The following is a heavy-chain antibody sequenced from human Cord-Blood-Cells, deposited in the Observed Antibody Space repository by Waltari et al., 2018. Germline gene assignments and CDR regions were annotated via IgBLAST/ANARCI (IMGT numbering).Heavy chain of an antibody. Sequence: QVQLQESGPGLVKPSETLSLTCAVSGYSISRGSYWGWIRQPPGKGLEWIGSIYHSGSTYYNPSLKSRVTISVDTSKNQFSLKLSSVTAADTAVYYCARDFRDSSSSGGFDYWGQGTLVTVSS. J-gene: IGHJ4*02. CDR2: IYHSGST. CDR3: ARDFRDSSSSGGFDY. D-gene: IGHD6-6*01. V-gene: IGHV4-38-2*02. CDR1: GYSISRGSY.